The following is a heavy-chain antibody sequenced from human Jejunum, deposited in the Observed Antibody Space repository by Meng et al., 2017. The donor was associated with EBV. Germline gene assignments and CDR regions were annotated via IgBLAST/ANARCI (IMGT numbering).Heavy chain of an antibody. CDR2: ISNDGNNK. CDR1: GFTFSGHA. V-gene: IGHV3-30-3*01. Sequence: QGQLVGSGGGWVQPGRSLRLSCAASGFTFSGHAMQWVRQAPGKGLKWVALISNDGNNKYYADSVKGRFTISRDNSKNTLYLQMNSLRVDDTALYYCTREWGADYWGQGTLVTASS. CDR3: TREWGADY. J-gene: IGHJ4*02. D-gene: IGHD3-16*01.